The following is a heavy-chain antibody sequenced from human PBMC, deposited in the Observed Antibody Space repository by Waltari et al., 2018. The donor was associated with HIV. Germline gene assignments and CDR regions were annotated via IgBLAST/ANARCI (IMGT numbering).Heavy chain of an antibody. V-gene: IGHV4-59*01. CDR3: ARDHKYASGLPDS. CDR1: GGPLSYYS. Sequence: QVQLQESGPGLVKPSETLSLTCTVSGGPLSYYSWSWIRQPPGKGLEWIGYIYYSGSTAYNPSLKSRVSISVDTSKNQFSLKLSSVTAADTAVYYCARDHKYASGLPDSWGQGTLVTVSS. CDR2: IYYSGST. J-gene: IGHJ4*02. D-gene: IGHD3-10*01.